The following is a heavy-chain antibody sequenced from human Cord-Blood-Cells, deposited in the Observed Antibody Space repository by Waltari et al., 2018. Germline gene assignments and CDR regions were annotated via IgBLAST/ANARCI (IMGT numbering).Heavy chain of an antibody. CDR1: GGTFSSYA. D-gene: IGHD3-3*02. CDR2: IFPILGIA. J-gene: IGHJ5*02. CDR3: ARDFPHSIAVTPVWFDP. Sequence: QVQLVQSGAEVKKPGSSVKVSCKASGGTFSSYAISWVRQAPGQGLEWMGRIFPILGIANYAQKFQGRVRSTADKSTSTAYMELSSLRSEDTAVYYCARDFPHSIAVTPVWFDPCGQGTLVTVSS. V-gene: IGHV1-69*09.